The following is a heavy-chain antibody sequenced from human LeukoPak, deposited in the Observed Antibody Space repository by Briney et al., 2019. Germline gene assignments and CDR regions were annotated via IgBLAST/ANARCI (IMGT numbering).Heavy chain of an antibody. V-gene: IGHV1-24*01. CDR2: FDVIDAKT. CDR1: GSSLTELS. J-gene: IGHJ4*02. CDR3: AAARPYSLLDY. Sequence: GASEKVSCTVSGSSLTELSLYWVRQAPGKGLEWMGGFDVIDAKTFYAQKFQGRVTMTEDSSTDTAYMELSSLRSDDTAFYYCAAARPYSLLDYWGQGTLLTVSS. D-gene: IGHD5-18*01.